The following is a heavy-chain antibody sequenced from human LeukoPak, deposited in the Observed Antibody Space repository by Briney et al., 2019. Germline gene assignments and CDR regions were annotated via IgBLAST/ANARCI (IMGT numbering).Heavy chain of an antibody. CDR3: AKVGVVCSSTSCYVLDYFDY. CDR2: VSASGGST. CDR1: GFSFSSYG. J-gene: IGHJ4*02. Sequence: GGTLRLSCSASGFSFSSYGMSWVRQAPGKGLEWVSTVSASGGSTYYADSVKGRFTISRDNSKNTLYLQMNSLRAEDTAVYYCAKVGVVCSSTSCYVLDYFDYWGQGTLVTVSS. V-gene: IGHV3-23*01. D-gene: IGHD2-2*01.